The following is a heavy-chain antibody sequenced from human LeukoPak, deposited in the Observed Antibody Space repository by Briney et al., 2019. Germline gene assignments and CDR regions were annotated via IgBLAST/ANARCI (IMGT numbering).Heavy chain of an antibody. J-gene: IGHJ4*02. CDR1: GYIFTDYW. CDR3: TRSRGYSTGWYYIDY. V-gene: IGHV5-51*01. Sequence: GESLKISCQTSGYIFTDYWIGWVRQMPGKVLEWMAIIYCDGSKTIYSPSFQGQVTISADKSINTAYLQWSSLKASDTAIYYCTRSRGYSTGWYYIDYWGQGTLVTVSS. CDR2: IYCDGSKT. D-gene: IGHD6-19*01.